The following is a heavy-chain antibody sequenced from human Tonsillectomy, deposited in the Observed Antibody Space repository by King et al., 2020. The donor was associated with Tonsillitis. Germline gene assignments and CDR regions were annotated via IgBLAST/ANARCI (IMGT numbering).Heavy chain of an antibody. V-gene: IGHV4-39*01. Sequence: QLQESGPGLVKPSETLSLTCTVSGGSISSSRYYWGWIRQPPGKGLEWIGSIYYSGSVYYNPSLKSRVTISVDTSKNQFSLKLSSVTAADTAVYYCARHWGSYYFYMDVWGKGTTVTVSS. CDR3: ARHWGSYYFYMDV. J-gene: IGHJ6*03. CDR1: GGSISSSRYY. CDR2: IYYSGSV. D-gene: IGHD3-16*01.